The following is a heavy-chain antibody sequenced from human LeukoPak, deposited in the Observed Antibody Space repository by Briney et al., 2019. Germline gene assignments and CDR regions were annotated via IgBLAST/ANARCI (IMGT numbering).Heavy chain of an antibody. CDR1: GYSFTSYW. J-gene: IGHJ6*03. V-gene: IGHV5-51*01. Sequence: GESLKISCKGSGYSFTSYWIGWVRQMPGKGLEWMGIIYPGDSDTRYSPSFQGQVTISADKSISTAYLQWSSLKASDTAMYYCARRAGEAAAGTGRYYYYYYYMDVWGKGTTVTVSS. CDR3: ARRAGEAAAGTGRYYYYYYYMDV. CDR2: IYPGDSDT. D-gene: IGHD6-13*01.